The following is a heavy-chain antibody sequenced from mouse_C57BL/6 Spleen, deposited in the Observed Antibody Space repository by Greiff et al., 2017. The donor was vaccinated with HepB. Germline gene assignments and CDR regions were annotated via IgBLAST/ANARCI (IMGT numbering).Heavy chain of an antibody. CDR3: ASFTTVVATDWAWFAY. CDR1: GYTFTSYW. CDR2: IDPSDSYT. Sequence: VQLQQPGAELVRPGTSVKLSCKASGYTFTSYWMHWVKQRPGQGLEWIGVIDPSDSYTNYNQKFKGKATVTVDTSSSTAYMQLSSLTSEDSAVYYCASFTTVVATDWAWFAYWGQGTLVTVSA. J-gene: IGHJ3*01. V-gene: IGHV1-59*01. D-gene: IGHD1-1*01.